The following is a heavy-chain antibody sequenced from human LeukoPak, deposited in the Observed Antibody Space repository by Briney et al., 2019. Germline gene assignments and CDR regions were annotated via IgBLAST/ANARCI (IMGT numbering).Heavy chain of an antibody. CDR1: GFTFSSYS. V-gene: IGHV3-73*01. CDR3: CTVMGSGYDYYDSSGYASLGY. Sequence: GGSLRLSCAASGFTFSSYSMNWVRQAPGKGLEWVGRIRSKAHSYATAYTASVRGRFTISRDDSKNTAYLQMKSLKTEDTAVYYCCTVMGSGYDYYDSSGYASLGYWGQGTLATVSS. J-gene: IGHJ4*02. CDR2: IRSKAHSYAT. D-gene: IGHD3-22*01.